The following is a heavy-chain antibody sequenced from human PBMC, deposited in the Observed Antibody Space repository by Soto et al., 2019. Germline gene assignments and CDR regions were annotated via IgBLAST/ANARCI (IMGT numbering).Heavy chain of an antibody. V-gene: IGHV5-51*01. D-gene: IGHD1-20*01. Sequence: GESLKISCKGSGYNFATYWIGWVRQMPGKGLEWMGIIYPHDSDTRYSPSFQGQVTISADKSISTAYLQWSSLKASDTAIYYCARRLDNTLGFWGQGTLVTVSS. CDR3: ARRLDNTLGF. J-gene: IGHJ4*02. CDR2: IYPHDSDT. CDR1: GYNFATYW.